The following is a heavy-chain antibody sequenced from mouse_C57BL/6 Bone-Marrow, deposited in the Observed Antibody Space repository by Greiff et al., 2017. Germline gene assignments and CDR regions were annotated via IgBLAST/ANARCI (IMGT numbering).Heavy chain of an antibody. CDR1: GFNIKDYY. D-gene: IGHD1-1*01. CDR2: IDPEDGDT. V-gene: IGHV14-1*01. CDR3: TLPQVITRDY. Sequence: VQLQQSGAELVRPGASVKLSCTASGFNIKDYYMHWVKQRPEQGLEWIGRIDPEDGDTEYAPKFQGTATMPADTSSNTAYLQLSSLTSEDTAVYYCTLPQVITRDYWGQGTTLTVSS. J-gene: IGHJ2*01.